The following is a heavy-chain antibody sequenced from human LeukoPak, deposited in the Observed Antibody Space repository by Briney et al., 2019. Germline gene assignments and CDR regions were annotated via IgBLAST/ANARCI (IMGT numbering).Heavy chain of an antibody. CDR1: GGSFSGYY. J-gene: IGHJ6*03. Sequence: PSETLSLTCAVYGGSFSGYYWSWIRQPPGKGLEWIGEINHSGSTNYNPSLKSRVTISVDTSKNQFSLKLSSVTAADTAVYYCARHRELGSYYYYYMDVWGKGTTVTISS. CDR2: INHSGST. CDR3: ARHRELGSYYYYYMDV. V-gene: IGHV4-34*01. D-gene: IGHD1-26*01.